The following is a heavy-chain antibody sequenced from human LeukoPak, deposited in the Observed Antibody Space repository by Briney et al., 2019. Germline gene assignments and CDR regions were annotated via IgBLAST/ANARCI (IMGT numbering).Heavy chain of an antibody. CDR1: GFTFDDYA. V-gene: IGHV3-9*01. D-gene: IGHD3-10*01. J-gene: IGHJ6*02. CDR3: AKDRGSGSYQIYGMDV. Sequence: TGGSLRLSCAASGFTFDDYAMHWVRQAPGKGLEWVSGISWNSGSIGCADSVKGRFTISRDNAKNSLYLQMNSLRAEDTALYYCAKDRGSGSYQIYGMDVWGQGTTVTVSS. CDR2: ISWNSGSI.